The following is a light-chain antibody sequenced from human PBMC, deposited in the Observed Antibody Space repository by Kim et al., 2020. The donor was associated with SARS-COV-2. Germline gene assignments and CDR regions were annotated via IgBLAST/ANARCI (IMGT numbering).Light chain of an antibody. CDR3: QSYDNSLSGWI. CDR1: YD. Sequence: YDVPWYQQLPGTAPKLLIYVNNIRPSGVPDRFSGSKSGTSASLAITGLQAEDEAHYYCQSYDNSLSGWIFGGGTQLTVL. J-gene: IGLJ2*01. V-gene: IGLV1-40*01. CDR2: VNN.